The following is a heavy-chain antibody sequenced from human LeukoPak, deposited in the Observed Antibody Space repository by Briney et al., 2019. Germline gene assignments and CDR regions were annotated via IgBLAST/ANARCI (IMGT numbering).Heavy chain of an antibody. CDR2: IYYSGNT. CDR3: ARGPHRYFDWFYNSRYFDY. J-gene: IGHJ4*02. V-gene: IGHV4-39*07. Sequence: SETLSLTCTVSGGSIFSSNSYWGWIRQPPGKGLEWIGSIYYSGNTYYNASLKSRVTISVDTSKNQFSLKLSSVTAADTAVYYCARGPHRYFDWFYNSRYFDYWGQGTLVTVSS. D-gene: IGHD3-9*01. CDR1: GGSIFSSNSY.